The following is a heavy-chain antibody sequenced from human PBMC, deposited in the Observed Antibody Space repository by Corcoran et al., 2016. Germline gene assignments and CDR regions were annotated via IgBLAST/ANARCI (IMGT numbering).Heavy chain of an antibody. Sequence: QVQLVQSGAEVKKPGSSVKVSCKASGGTFGSYAISWVRQAPGQGLEWMGGIIPIFGTANYAQKFQGRVTITADESTSTAYMELSSLRSEDTAVYYCARDLTPVWATPDKVGATDAFDIWGQGTMVTVSS. D-gene: IGHD1-26*01. CDR1: GGTFGSYA. CDR2: IIPIFGTA. CDR3: ARDLTPVWATPDKVGATDAFDI. V-gene: IGHV1-69*01. J-gene: IGHJ3*02.